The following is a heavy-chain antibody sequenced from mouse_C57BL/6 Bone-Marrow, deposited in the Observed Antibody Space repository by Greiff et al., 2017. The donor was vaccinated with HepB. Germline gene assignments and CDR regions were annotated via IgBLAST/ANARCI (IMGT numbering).Heavy chain of an antibody. D-gene: IGHD1-1*01. CDR2: ISSGGSYT. V-gene: IGHV5-6*01. J-gene: IGHJ2*01. Sequence: EVMLVESGGDLVKPGGSLKLSCAASGFTFSSYGMSWVRQTPDKRLEWVATISSGGSYTYYPDSVKGRFTISRDNAKNTLYLQMSRLKSEDTAIYYCARLLTRGYWGQGTTLTVSS. CDR3: ARLLTRGY. CDR1: GFTFSSYG.